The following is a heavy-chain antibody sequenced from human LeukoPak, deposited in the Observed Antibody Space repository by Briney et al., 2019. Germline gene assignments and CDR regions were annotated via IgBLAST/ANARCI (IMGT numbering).Heavy chain of an antibody. CDR1: GFTFSSYA. D-gene: IGHD3-10*01. V-gene: IGHV3-64*04. Sequence: PGGSLRLSCSASGFTFSSYAMHWVRQAPGKGLEYVSAISSNGGSTYYADSVKGRFTISRDNSKNTLYLQMSSLRDEDTAMYYCARDYYYGFYYWGQGTLVTVSS. CDR3: ARDYYYGFYY. J-gene: IGHJ4*02. CDR2: ISSNGGST.